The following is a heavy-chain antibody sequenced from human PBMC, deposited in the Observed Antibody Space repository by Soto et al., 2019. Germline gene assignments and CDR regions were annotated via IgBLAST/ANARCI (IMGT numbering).Heavy chain of an antibody. CDR3: ARGGVYGISRVLAP. CDR1: Y. D-gene: IGHD2-8*01. J-gene: IGHJ5*02. Sequence: YGSRISKHPGKGLEWIGEINHSGSTNYNPSLKSRVTISVDTSKNQFSLKLSSVTAADTAVYYCARGGVYGISRVLAPWVQGTPVTVIS. V-gene: IGHV4-34*01. CDR2: INHSGST.